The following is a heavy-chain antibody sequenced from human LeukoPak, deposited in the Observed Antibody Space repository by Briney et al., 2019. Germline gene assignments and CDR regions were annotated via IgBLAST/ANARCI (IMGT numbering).Heavy chain of an antibody. J-gene: IGHJ4*02. CDR1: GYTFTSYG. Sequence: ASVTVCFKASGYTFTSYGISWVRQAPGQGLEFMGWIRAYNGNTNYAQKLQGRVSMTTDTSTSTAYMELRSLRSDEKAVYYCARDPDSSGYYPGYWGQGTLVTVSS. D-gene: IGHD3-22*01. CDR2: IRAYNGNT. CDR3: ARDPDSSGYYPGY. V-gene: IGHV1-18*01.